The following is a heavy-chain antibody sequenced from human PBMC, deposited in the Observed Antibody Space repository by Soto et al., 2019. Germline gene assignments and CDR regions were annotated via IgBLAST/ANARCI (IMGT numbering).Heavy chain of an antibody. J-gene: IGHJ4*02. CDR1: GYAFTTYG. Sequence: QVHLVQSGAEVKKPGASVKVSCKGSGYAFTTYGITWVRQAPGQGLEWMGWISAHNGNTNYAQKLQVRVTVTRDTSTSTAYMELRSMRSDDTAVYSCARGRYGDYWGQGALVTVSS. D-gene: IGHD1-1*01. CDR3: ARGRYGDY. CDR2: ISAHNGNT. V-gene: IGHV1-18*01.